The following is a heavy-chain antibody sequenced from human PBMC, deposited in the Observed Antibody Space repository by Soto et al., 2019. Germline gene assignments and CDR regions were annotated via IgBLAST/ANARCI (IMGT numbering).Heavy chain of an antibody. CDR1: GFNFRSYA. CDR3: VRSGYSYGPNKYYFDF. J-gene: IGHJ4*02. V-gene: IGHV3-23*01. Sequence: SLRLSCASSGFNFRSYAMGWVRQAPGKGLEWVAGISASGGNAYHAESVKGRFTVSRDNSKNILDLQMNSLRVDDTAVYHCVRSGYSYGPNKYYFDFWGQGTLVTVSS. D-gene: IGHD5-18*01. CDR2: ISASGGNA.